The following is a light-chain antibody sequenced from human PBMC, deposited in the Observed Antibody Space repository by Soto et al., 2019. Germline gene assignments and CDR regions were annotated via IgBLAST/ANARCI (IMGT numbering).Light chain of an antibody. V-gene: IGKV1-39*01. CDR1: QDITTY. CDR2: AAS. Sequence: DIQMTQSPSSLSASVGDRVTITCRASQDITTYLNWYQQKPGKAPELLIYAASTLQSGVPSRFSGSGSGTDFTLTISSLQPEDFATYYCQQTYSTPVFGPGTKVDIK. CDR3: QQTYSTPV. J-gene: IGKJ3*01.